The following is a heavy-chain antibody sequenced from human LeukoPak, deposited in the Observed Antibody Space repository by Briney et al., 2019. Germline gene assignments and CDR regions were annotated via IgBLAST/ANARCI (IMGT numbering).Heavy chain of an antibody. CDR2: ISSSSSYI. D-gene: IGHD3-10*01. V-gene: IGHV3-21*01. Sequence: GGSLRLSCAASGFTFSSYSMNWVRQAPGKGLEWVSSISSSSSYIYYADSVKGRFTISRDNAKNSLYLQMNSLRAEDTAVYYCARDPITMVRGVIIGRDYWGQGTLVTVSS. J-gene: IGHJ4*02. CDR3: ARDPITMVRGVIIGRDY. CDR1: GFTFSSYS.